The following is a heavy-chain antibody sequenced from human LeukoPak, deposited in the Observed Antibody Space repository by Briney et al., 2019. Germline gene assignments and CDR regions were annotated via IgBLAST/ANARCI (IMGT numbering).Heavy chain of an antibody. CDR2: ISSGSSTI. CDR1: GFTFSTYT. Sequence: GGSLRLSCAASGFTFSTYTMNWVRQAPGKGLEWVSYISSGSSTIYYADSVRGRFTISRDNAKNSLYPQMNSLRAEDTAVYYCARDRYFDWSPSARDAFNIWGQGTMVTVSS. CDR3: ARDRYFDWSPSARDAFNI. D-gene: IGHD3-9*01. V-gene: IGHV3-48*01. J-gene: IGHJ3*02.